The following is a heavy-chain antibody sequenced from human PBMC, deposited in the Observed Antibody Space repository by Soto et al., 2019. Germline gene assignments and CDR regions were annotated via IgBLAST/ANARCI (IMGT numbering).Heavy chain of an antibody. Sequence: SETLSLTCTVSGGSISSSSYYWGWIRQPPGKGLEWIGSIFYSGSTYYNPSLKSRVTISVDTSKNQFSLKLSSVTAADTAVYYCASPKIAFYNWFDPWGQRTLVTVSS. CDR3: ASPKIAFYNWFDP. CDR1: GGSISSSSYY. V-gene: IGHV4-39*01. J-gene: IGHJ5*02. D-gene: IGHD3-3*02. CDR2: IFYSGST.